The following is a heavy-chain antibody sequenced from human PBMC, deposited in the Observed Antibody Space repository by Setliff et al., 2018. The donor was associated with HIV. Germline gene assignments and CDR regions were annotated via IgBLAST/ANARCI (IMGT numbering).Heavy chain of an antibody. CDR1: GGPFSSYA. CDR3: ATSGFYDILTGPTPGVFDI. D-gene: IGHD3-9*01. J-gene: IGHJ3*02. Sequence: ASVKVSCKASGGPFSSYAISWVRQAPGQGLEWMGGFDPEDDETVYAEKFQGRVTMTEDTSTDTAYMALSSLRSEDTAMYYCATSGFYDILTGPTPGVFDIWGQGTMVTVSS. V-gene: IGHV1-24*01. CDR2: FDPEDDET.